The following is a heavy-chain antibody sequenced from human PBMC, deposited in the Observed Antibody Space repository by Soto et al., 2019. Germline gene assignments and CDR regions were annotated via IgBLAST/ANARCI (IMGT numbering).Heavy chain of an antibody. Sequence: EVQLVESGGGLVKPGESLRLSCAASGFTFSSYSMNWVRQAPGKGLEWVSSISSSSSYIYYADSVKGRFTISRDNAKNSMYLQMNSLRAEDTAVYYCARDREGVGAGLFWGQGTMVSVSS. J-gene: IGHJ3*01. D-gene: IGHD1-26*01. CDR1: GFTFSSYS. CDR2: ISSSSSYI. V-gene: IGHV3-21*01. CDR3: ARDREGVGAGLF.